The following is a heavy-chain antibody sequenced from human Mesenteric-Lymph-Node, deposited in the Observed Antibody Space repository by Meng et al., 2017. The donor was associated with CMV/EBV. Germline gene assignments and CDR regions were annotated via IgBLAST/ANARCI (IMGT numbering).Heavy chain of an antibody. J-gene: IGHJ4*02. Sequence: GSISCGGCYWTWIRQLPEKGLEWIGYIYYTGSTYYNPSLRSRLSISLDTSKKQFSLKLRSVTAADTAVYYCARLFDYGDDTHYVDYWGQGVLVTVSS. CDR3: ARLFDYGDDTHYVDY. CDR2: IYYTGST. D-gene: IGHD4-17*01. CDR1: GSISCGGCY. V-gene: IGHV4-31*02.